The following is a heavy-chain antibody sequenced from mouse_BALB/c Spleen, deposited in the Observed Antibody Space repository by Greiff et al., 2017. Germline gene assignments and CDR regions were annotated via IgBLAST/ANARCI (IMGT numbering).Heavy chain of an antibody. CDR3: ARHEGNYAWFAY. CDR1: GFTFSSYY. V-gene: IGHV5-6-2*01. D-gene: IGHD2-1*01. Sequence: DVMLVESGGGLVKLGGSLKLSCAASGFTFSSYYMSWVRQTPEKRLELVAAINSNGGSTYYPDTVKGRFTISRDNAKNTLYLQMSSLKSEDTALYYCARHEGNYAWFAYWGQGTLVTVSA. J-gene: IGHJ3*01. CDR2: INSNGGST.